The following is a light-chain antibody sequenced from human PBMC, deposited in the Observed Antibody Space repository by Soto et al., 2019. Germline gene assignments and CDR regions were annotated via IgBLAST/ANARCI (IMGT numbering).Light chain of an antibody. J-gene: IGKJ4*01. CDR2: DAS. CDR3: QQANSFPLT. Sequence: DIQMTQSPSSVSASVGDRVTITCRASQGISSWLAWYQQKSGKAPKLLIYDASSLQSGVPSRCSGSGSGTFFPITISRQQPEDCVTYYYQQANSFPLTFGGGTKVEIK. CDR1: QGISSW. V-gene: IGKV1D-12*01.